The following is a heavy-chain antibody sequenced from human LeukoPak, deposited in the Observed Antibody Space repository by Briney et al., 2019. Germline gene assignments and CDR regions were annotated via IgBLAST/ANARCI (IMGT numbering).Heavy chain of an antibody. V-gene: IGHV3-23*01. CDR3: AKEEWLLAVYFDY. Sequence: GGSLRLSCAASDFSFITYAMSWVRQAPGKGLEWVSTISGGGDATYYADSVKGQFTISRDNSKNTLYLQMNSLRAEDTAVYYCAKEEWLLAVYFDYWGQGTLVTVSS. D-gene: IGHD3-3*01. CDR1: DFSFITYA. J-gene: IGHJ4*02. CDR2: ISGGGDAT.